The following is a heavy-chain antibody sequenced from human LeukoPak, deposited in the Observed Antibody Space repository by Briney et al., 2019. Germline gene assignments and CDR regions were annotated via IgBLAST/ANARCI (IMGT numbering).Heavy chain of an antibody. V-gene: IGHV3-23*01. CDR3: AKDFAAGYNWNFGGY. Sequence: PGGSLRLSCAASGFTFSSYAMSRVRQAPGKGLEWVSAISGSGGSTYYADSVKGRFTISRDNSKSTLYLQMNSLRAEDTAVYYCAKDFAAGYNWNFGGYWGQGTLVTVSS. CDR1: GFTFSSYA. J-gene: IGHJ4*02. D-gene: IGHD1-7*01. CDR2: ISGSGGST.